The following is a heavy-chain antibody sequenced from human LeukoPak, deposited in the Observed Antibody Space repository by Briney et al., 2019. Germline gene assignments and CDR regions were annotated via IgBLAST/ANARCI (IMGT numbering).Heavy chain of an antibody. J-gene: IGHJ4*02. CDR2: ISAYNGNT. CDR3: ARAGITSGWVQNMDY. CDR1: GYTFTSYG. D-gene: IGHD6-19*01. Sequence: ASVKVSCMASGYTFTSYGINWVRQAPGQGLEWMGWISAYNGNTKHAQKLQGRVTMTTDTSTSTAYMELRSLRSDDTAVYYCARAGITSGWVQNMDYWGQGTLVTVSS. V-gene: IGHV1-18*01.